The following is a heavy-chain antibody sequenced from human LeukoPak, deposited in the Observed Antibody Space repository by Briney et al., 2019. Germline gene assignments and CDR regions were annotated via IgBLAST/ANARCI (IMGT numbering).Heavy chain of an antibody. J-gene: IGHJ4*02. D-gene: IGHD3-10*01. V-gene: IGHV4-34*01. CDR3: ARPRRGSGSYYTD. CDR1: GGSFSGYY. CDR2: INHSGST. Sequence: SETLSLTCAVYGGSFSGYYWSWIRQPPGKGLEWIGEINHSGSTNYNPSLKSRVTISVDTSKNQFSLKLSSVTAADTAVYYCARPRRGSGSYYTDWGQGTLATVSS.